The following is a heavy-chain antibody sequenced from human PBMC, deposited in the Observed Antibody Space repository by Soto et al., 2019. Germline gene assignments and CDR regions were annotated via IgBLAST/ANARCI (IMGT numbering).Heavy chain of an antibody. J-gene: IGHJ4*02. D-gene: IGHD3-22*01. CDR1: GYTFTGYY. Sequence: ASVKVSCKASGYTFTGYYMHWVRQAPGQGLEWMGWINPNSGGANYAQSFQGRVTLTRDASINTAYMDLTRLTSGDAAVYYCARSSTYNFDSSGYYDYWGQGTLVTSP. V-gene: IGHV1-2*02. CDR2: INPNSGGA. CDR3: ARSSTYNFDSSGYYDY.